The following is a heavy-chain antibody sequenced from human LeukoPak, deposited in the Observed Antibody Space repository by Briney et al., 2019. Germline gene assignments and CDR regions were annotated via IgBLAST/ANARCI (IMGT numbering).Heavy chain of an antibody. Sequence: PSETLSLTCSVSGYSITSGYYWGWIRQPPGKGLEWSGSIYHTGNTFYGPSFNSRVNISVDTSKNQFSLSLSSVTAADTAVYYCERYCSSTTCYTRGGDYWGQGTLVTVSS. CDR2: IYHTGNT. CDR3: ERYCSSTTCYTRGGDY. V-gene: IGHV4-38-2*02. D-gene: IGHD2-2*02. J-gene: IGHJ4*02. CDR1: GYSITSGYY.